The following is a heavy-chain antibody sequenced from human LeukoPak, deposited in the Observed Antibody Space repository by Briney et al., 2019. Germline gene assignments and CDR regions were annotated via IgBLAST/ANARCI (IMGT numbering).Heavy chain of an antibody. D-gene: IGHD6-25*01. CDR2: ISGSGDST. CDR1: GFTFSSYW. V-gene: IGHV3-23*01. CDR3: ASDLPGDGGSGRKSDAFDI. Sequence: GGSLRLSCAASGFTFSSYWMSWVRQAPGKGLGWVSAISGSGDSTYYADSVKGRFTISRDNSKNTLYLQMNSLRAEDTAVYYCASDLPGDGGSGRKSDAFDIWGQGTMVTVSS. J-gene: IGHJ3*02.